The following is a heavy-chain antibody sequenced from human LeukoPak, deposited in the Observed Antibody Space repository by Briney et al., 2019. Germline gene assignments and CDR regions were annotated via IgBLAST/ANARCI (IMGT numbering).Heavy chain of an antibody. CDR3: ARDLRGFYYDSSGYYPKGDY. V-gene: IGHV4-30-2*01. D-gene: IGHD3-22*01. CDR1: GGSIGSGGYS. Sequence: PSETLSLTCAVSGGSIGSGGYSWNWIRQPPGKGLEWIGYIYYSGNTNYNPSLKSRVTISVDTSKNQFSLKLSSVTAADTAVYYCARDLRGFYYDSSGYYPKGDYWGQGTLVTVSS. CDR2: IYYSGNT. J-gene: IGHJ4*02.